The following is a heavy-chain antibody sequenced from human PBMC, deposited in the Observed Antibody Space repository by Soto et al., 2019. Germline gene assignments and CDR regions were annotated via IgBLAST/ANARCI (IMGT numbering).Heavy chain of an antibody. CDR3: ARDWSRYFDSSGLMWFY. V-gene: IGHV1-18*04. D-gene: IGHD3-22*01. CDR2: ISAHNGDT. Sequence: AGSVKDSFKASGYTFNYYGISLVRQAPGQGLEWVGWISAHNGDTKYAQNLQGRLTLTTDTSTSTAYMELTSLTSDDTAVYYCARDWSRYFDSSGLMWFYWRQGTLVTVSS. CDR1: GYTFNYYG. J-gene: IGHJ4*02.